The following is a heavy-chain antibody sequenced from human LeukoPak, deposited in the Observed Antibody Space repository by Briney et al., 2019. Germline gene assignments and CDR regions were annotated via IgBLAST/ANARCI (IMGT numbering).Heavy chain of an antibody. V-gene: IGHV3-7*03. CDR2: IKEDGSEK. CDR1: GYTFSRYW. Sequence: GGSLRLSWVASGYTFSRYWMSWVRQIPGKGPEWVASIKEDGSEKNYADSVKGRFIISRDNAKKSLYLQMNSLRVDDTAVYYCAREFYWGQGTLVTVS. J-gene: IGHJ4*02. CDR3: AREFY.